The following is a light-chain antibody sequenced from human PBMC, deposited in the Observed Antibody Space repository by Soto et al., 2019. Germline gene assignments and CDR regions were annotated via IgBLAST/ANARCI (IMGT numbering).Light chain of an antibody. CDR3: SSYTPSSTPFV. J-gene: IGLJ7*01. Sequence: QSVLTQPASVSGSPGQSITISCTGTSSDVGGYNFVSWYQHHPGKGPKLIIFDVTNRPSGVSNRFSGSKSGNTASLTISGLQAEDEADYYCSSYTPSSTPFVFGTGTQLTVL. CDR2: DVT. V-gene: IGLV2-14*03. CDR1: SSDVGGYNF.